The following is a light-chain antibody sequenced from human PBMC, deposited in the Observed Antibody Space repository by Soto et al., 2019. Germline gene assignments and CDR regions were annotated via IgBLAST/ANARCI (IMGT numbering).Light chain of an antibody. Sequence: DIVMTQSPLSLPVTPGEPASISCRSSQSLLHSNGYNYLDWYLQKPGQSPQLLIYTLSYRASGVPDRFSGSGSGTDFTLKISRVEAEDVGVYYCMQGTHWPITFGQGTRLEIK. CDR2: TLS. CDR3: MQGTHWPIT. CDR1: QSLLHSNGYNY. V-gene: IGKV2-28*01. J-gene: IGKJ5*01.